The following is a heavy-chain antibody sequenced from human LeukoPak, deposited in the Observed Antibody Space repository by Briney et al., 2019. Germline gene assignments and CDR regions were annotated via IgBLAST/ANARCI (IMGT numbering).Heavy chain of an antibody. CDR2: INQDGSEK. CDR3: ARDQWAIEWFGESVDY. D-gene: IGHD3-10*01. V-gene: IGHV3-7*01. CDR1: GFTFRNHW. J-gene: IGHJ4*02. Sequence: QPGGSLRLSCAASGFTFRNHWMSWVRQGPGKGLEWVANINQDGSEKYYVQSVRGRFTISRDNAKNSLYLQMNSLRAEDTAVYYCARDQWAIEWFGESVDYWGQGTLVTVSS.